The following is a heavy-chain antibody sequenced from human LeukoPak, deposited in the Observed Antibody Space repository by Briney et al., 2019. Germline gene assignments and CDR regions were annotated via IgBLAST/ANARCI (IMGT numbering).Heavy chain of an antibody. CDR3: AKAIAAAGLDY. CDR2: ISYDGSNK. Sequence: PGRSLRLSCAAFGFTFSSYGMHWVRQAPGKGLEWVAVISYDGSNKYYADSVKGRFTISGDNSKNTLYLQMNSLRAEDTAVYYCAKAIAAAGLDYWGQGTLVTVSS. CDR1: GFTFSSYG. V-gene: IGHV3-30*18. J-gene: IGHJ4*02. D-gene: IGHD6-13*01.